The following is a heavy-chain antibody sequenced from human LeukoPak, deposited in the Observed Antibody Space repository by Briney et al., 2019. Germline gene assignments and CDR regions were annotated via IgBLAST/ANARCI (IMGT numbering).Heavy chain of an antibody. V-gene: IGHV3-74*01. CDR3: ARVGGYNSYFDY. D-gene: IGHD5-24*01. CDR2: IKSDGSST. CDR1: GFTFSSHW. Sequence: GGSLRLSCAASGFTFSSHWMHWVRQAPGEGLVWASRIKSDGSSTDYADSVKGRFTISRDNAKNTLYLQMNSLRAEDTAVYFCARVGGYNSYFDYWGQGALVTVSS. J-gene: IGHJ4*02.